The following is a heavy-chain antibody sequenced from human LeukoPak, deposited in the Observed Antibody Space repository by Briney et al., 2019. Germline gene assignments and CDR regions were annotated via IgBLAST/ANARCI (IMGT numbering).Heavy chain of an antibody. D-gene: IGHD3-22*01. CDR1: GYTFPNYW. CDR2: IYPGDSNT. J-gene: IGHJ4*02. V-gene: IGHV5-51*01. Sequence: KVSRKGSGYTFPNYWIGWVRHMPGKGLEWMVIIYPGDSNTRYSPSFQGQVTISADKSISTAYLQWSSLKASDTAMYYCARFAYGSDYFPGHYWGQGTLVTVSS. CDR3: ARFAYGSDYFPGHY.